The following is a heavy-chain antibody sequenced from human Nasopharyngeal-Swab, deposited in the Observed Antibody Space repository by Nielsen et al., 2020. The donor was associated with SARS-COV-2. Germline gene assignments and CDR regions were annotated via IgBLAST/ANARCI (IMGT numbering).Heavy chain of an antibody. CDR1: GFTFDDYA. D-gene: IGHD3-22*01. Sequence: SLKISCAASGFTFDDYAMNWVRQAPGKGLEWVSGISWNSGSIGYADSVKGRFTISRDNAKNSLYLQMNSLRAEDTALYYCAKDKRVVTYYFDYWGQGTLVTVSS. J-gene: IGHJ4*02. CDR3: AKDKRVVTYYFDY. V-gene: IGHV3-9*01. CDR2: ISWNSGSI.